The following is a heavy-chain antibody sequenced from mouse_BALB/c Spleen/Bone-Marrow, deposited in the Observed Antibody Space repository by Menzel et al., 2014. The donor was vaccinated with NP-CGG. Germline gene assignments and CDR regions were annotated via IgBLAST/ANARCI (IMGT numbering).Heavy chain of an antibody. V-gene: IGHV1-14*01. CDR3: ARNYGHWYFDV. Sequence: EVQLQQSGPELVKPGASVKMSCKTSGYRFXTYVMHWVKQKPGQGLEWIGYINPYNDVTNYNEKFKGKATLTSDKSSSTSYMELSSLTSEDSAVYYCARNYGHWYFDVWGAGTTVTVSS. CDR1: GYRFXTYV. CDR2: INPYNDVT. D-gene: IGHD1-1*02. J-gene: IGHJ1*01.